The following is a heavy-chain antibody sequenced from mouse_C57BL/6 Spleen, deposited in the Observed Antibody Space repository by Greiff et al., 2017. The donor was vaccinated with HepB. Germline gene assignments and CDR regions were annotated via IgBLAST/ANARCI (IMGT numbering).Heavy chain of an antibody. V-gene: IGHV5-17*01. CDR3: ARCQLGHGYFDY. CDR2: ISSGSSTI. CDR1: GFTFSDYG. Sequence: EVQLVESGGGLVKPGGSLKLSCAASGFTFSDYGMHWVRQSPEKGLEWVAYISSGSSTIYYADTVTGRFTITRDNAKNTLFLQMTSLRSEETAMYYCARCQLGHGYFDYWGQGTTLTVSS. J-gene: IGHJ2*01. D-gene: IGHD4-1*02.